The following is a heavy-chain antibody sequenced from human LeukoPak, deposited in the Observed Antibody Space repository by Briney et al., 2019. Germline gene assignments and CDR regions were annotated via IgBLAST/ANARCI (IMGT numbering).Heavy chain of an antibody. J-gene: IGHJ4*02. CDR1: GFTFSSYW. Sequence: WGSLRLSCAASGFTFSSYWMCWVRQAPGKGLEWVAIIKQDGSDKYYVDSVEGRFIISRDNAKNSLYLQMNSLRAEDTAVYYCLTSTRSHRFDYWGQGTLVTVSS. V-gene: IGHV3-7*01. D-gene: IGHD2-15*01. CDR3: LTSTRSHRFDY. CDR2: IKQDGSDK.